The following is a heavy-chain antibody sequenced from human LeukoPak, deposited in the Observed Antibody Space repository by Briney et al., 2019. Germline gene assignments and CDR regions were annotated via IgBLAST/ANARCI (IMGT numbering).Heavy chain of an antibody. CDR2: IYYSGST. CDR3: ARDVGFYYDSSGYYDY. D-gene: IGHD3-22*01. V-gene: IGHV4-59*01. Sequence: SETLSLTCTVSGGSISSYYWSWIRQPPGKGLEWIGYIYYSGSTNYNPSLESRVTISVDTSKNQFSLKLSSVTAADTAVYYCARDVGFYYDSSGYYDYWGQGTLVTVSS. J-gene: IGHJ4*02. CDR1: GGSISSYY.